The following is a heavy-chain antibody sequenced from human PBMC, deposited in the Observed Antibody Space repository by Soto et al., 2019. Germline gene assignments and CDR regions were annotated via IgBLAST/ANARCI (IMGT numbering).Heavy chain of an antibody. D-gene: IGHD1-26*01. CDR3: ARICSGSYYGY. V-gene: IGHV1-8*01. Sequence: QVQLVQSGAEVKKPGASVKVSCKASGYTFTSYDINWVRQATGQGLEWIGWMSPKTGNTGYAQNYQGRVTMTKNPSISTAYMEMSSLTSEDTAVYYCARICSGSYYGYWGQGTLVTVSS. J-gene: IGHJ4*02. CDR2: MSPKTGNT. CDR1: GYTFTSYD.